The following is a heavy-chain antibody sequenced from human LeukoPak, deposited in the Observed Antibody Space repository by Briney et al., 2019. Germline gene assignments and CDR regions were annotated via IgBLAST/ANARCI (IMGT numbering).Heavy chain of an antibody. CDR3: ASASSHRIAAGGDY. CDR1: GFTFSNYW. CDR2: INSDGSSR. Sequence: GGSLRLSCAASGFTFSNYWMHWARQAPGKGLVWVSRINSDGSSRNYADSVKGRFTISRDNAKNTLYLQMNSLRAEDTAVYYCASASSHRIAAGGDYWGQGTLVTVSS. D-gene: IGHD6-13*01. J-gene: IGHJ4*02. V-gene: IGHV3-74*01.